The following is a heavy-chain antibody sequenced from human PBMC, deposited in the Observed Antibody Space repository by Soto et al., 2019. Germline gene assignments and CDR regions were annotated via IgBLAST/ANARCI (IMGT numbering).Heavy chain of an antibody. CDR2: FYYSGGT. CDR3: ARYEGGTMFDY. V-gene: IGHV4-39*01. D-gene: IGHD1-26*01. Sequence: QLQLQESGPGLVKPSETLSLTCTVSGGSITSSNSYWGWIRQPPGKGLEWIGSFYYSGGTYYNPSLKSRVTISADTSKNQFSLRLSSVTAADTAVYSCARYEGGTMFDYWGQGTLVTVSS. CDR1: GGSITSSNSY. J-gene: IGHJ4*02.